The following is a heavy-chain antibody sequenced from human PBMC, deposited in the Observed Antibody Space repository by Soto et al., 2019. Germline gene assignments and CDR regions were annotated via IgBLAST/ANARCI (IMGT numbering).Heavy chain of an antibody. Sequence: GSLRLSCAASGFTVSSNFMSWVRQAPGKGLEWVSIIYSGGSTYDADSVKGRFTISRDNSKNTLYLQMNSLRAEDTAVYYCARGSPYYYDSSGYSAGYYYGMDVWGQGTTVTVSS. CDR2: IYSGGST. J-gene: IGHJ6*02. CDR1: GFTVSSNF. CDR3: ARGSPYYYDSSGYSAGYYYGMDV. D-gene: IGHD3-22*01. V-gene: IGHV3-66*01.